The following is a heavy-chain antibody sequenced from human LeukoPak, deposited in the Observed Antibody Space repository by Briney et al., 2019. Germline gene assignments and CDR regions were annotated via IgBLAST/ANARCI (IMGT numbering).Heavy chain of an antibody. CDR2: INHSGST. Sequence: SETLSLTCAVYGGSFSGYYWSWIRQPPGKGLEWVGEINHSGSTNYNPSLKSRVTISVDTSKNQFSLKLSSVTAADTAVYYCARGAGSGSYYSWFDPWGQGTLVTVSS. V-gene: IGHV4-34*01. CDR3: ARGAGSGSYYSWFDP. CDR1: GGSFSGYY. J-gene: IGHJ5*02. D-gene: IGHD3-10*01.